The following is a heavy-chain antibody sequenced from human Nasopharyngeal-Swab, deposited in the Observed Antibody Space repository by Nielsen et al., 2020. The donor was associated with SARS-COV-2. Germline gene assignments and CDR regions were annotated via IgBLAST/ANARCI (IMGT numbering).Heavy chain of an antibody. CDR1: GGSISSGSYY. CDR3: ARAWVAGHFDY. D-gene: IGHD6-19*01. V-gene: IGHV4-61*02. Sequence: SETLSLTCTVSGGSISSGSYYWSWIRQPAGKGLEWIGRIYTSGSTNYNPSLKSRVTISVDTSKNQFSLKLSSVTAADTAVYYCARAWVAGHFDYWGQGTTVTVSS. J-gene: IGHJ4*03. CDR2: IYTSGST.